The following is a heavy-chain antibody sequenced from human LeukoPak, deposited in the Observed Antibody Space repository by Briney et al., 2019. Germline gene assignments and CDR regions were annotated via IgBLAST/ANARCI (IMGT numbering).Heavy chain of an antibody. CDR2: ISSSGYTM. J-gene: IGHJ2*01. Sequence: GGSLRLSCAASGFTFSAYYMSWIRQAPGKGLEWVSYISSSGYTMYYADSVKGRFTISRDNTKNSVYLQMNSLRAEDTAVYYCARVGPAADGRGYWYFDLWGRGALVTVSS. CDR1: GFTFSAYY. V-gene: IGHV3-11*01. D-gene: IGHD6-13*01. CDR3: ARVGPAADGRGYWYFDL.